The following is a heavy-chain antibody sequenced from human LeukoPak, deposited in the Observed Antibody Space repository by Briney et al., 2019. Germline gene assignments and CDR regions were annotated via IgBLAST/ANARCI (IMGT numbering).Heavy chain of an antibody. CDR3: AGEWYSSGWYRDYYYYYGMDV. CDR1: GYTFTSYY. Sequence: ASVKVSCKASGYTFTSYYMHWVRQAPGQGLEWMGIINPSGGSTSYAQKFQGRVTMTRDTSTSTVYMELSSLRSEDTAVYYCAGEWYSSGWYRDYYYYYGMDVWGQGTTVTVSS. CDR2: INPSGGST. J-gene: IGHJ6*02. V-gene: IGHV1-46*01. D-gene: IGHD6-19*01.